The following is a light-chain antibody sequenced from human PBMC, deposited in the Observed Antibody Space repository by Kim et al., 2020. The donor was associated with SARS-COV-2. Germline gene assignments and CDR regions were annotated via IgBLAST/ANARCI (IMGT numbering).Light chain of an antibody. J-gene: IGLJ2*01. CDR2: GKN. Sequence: ALRQTVRITCQGDSLRSYYATWYQQKPGQAPILIIYGKNIRPSGIPDRFSGSSSGNTASLTITGTQAGDEADYYCNSRDSNDNVVFGGGTQLTVL. CDR3: NSRDSNDNVV. V-gene: IGLV3-19*01. CDR1: SLRSYY.